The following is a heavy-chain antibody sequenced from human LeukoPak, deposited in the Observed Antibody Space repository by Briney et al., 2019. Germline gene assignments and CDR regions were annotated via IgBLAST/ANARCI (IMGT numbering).Heavy chain of an antibody. CDR3: VRRDSGWNYFDY. Sequence: SETLSLTCAVSGGSINSHYWGWIRQPPGKGLQWIGDIYYTGKNNYNPSLKSRVTISLDTSKDHLSLNLTSVLTADTAIYYCVRRDSGWNYFDYWGQGILVTVSS. J-gene: IGHJ4*02. CDR2: IYYTGKN. CDR1: GGSINSHY. V-gene: IGHV4-59*08. D-gene: IGHD5-12*01.